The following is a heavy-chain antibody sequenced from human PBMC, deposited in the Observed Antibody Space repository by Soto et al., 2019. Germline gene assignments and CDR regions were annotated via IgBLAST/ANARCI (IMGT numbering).Heavy chain of an antibody. D-gene: IGHD4-17*01. CDR1: GGSIGSYY. CDR2: IYYSGST. V-gene: IGHV4-59*01. J-gene: IGHJ6*02. Sequence: PSETLSLTCTVSGGSIGSYYWTWIRQPPGKGLEWIGYIYYSGSTYYNPSLKSRVTISVDTSKNQFSLRLNSVTAADTAVYYCARSTVTTIYYYGMDVWGQGTTVTVSS. CDR3: ARSTVTTIYYYGMDV.